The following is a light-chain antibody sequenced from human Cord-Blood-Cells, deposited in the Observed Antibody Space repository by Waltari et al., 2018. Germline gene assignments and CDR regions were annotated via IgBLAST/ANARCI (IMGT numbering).Light chain of an antibody. CDR3: CSYAGSSTLV. CDR1: SSDVGSYNL. Sequence: QPASVSGSPGQSITISCTGTSSDVGSYNLVSWYQQHPGKAPKLMIYEGSKRPSGVSNRFSGSKSGNPASLTISGLQAEDEADYYCCSYAGSSTLVFGGGTKLTVL. J-gene: IGLJ2*01. CDR2: EGS. V-gene: IGLV2-23*01.